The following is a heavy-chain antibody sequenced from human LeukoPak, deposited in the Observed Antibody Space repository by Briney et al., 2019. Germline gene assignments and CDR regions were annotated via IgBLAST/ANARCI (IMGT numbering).Heavy chain of an antibody. CDR2: ISWNSGST. CDR3: AKDMSHSGYDSVDY. J-gene: IGHJ4*02. Sequence: GGSLRLSCAASGFTFDDYAMHWVRQAPGKGPEWVSGISWNSGSTGYADSVKGRLTISRDNAKNSLYLQMNSLRAEDTALYYCAKDMSHSGYDSVDYWGQGTLVTVSS. V-gene: IGHV3-9*01. CDR1: GFTFDDYA. D-gene: IGHD5-12*01.